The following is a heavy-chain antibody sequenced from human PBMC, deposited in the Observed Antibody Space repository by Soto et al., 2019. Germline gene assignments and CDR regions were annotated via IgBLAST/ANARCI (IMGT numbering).Heavy chain of an antibody. CDR1: GFKFSNYA. V-gene: IGHV3-23*01. D-gene: IGHD3-16*01. Sequence: GGSLRLSCAASGFKFSNYAMSWVRQAPGKGLEWVSLISATGGGTYYADSVKGRFTISRDNSHNTLYLQVHSLTAEDTAVYYCARDRRAGGNSAFYFDFWGQGAQVTVSS. CDR2: ISATGGGT. CDR3: ARDRRAGGNSAFYFDF. J-gene: IGHJ4*02.